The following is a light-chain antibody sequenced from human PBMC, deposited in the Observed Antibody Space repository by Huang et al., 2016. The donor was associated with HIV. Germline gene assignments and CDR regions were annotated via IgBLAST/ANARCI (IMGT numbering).Light chain of an antibody. Sequence: DIQMTQSPSPLSASVGDRVTIPCRASQTISIYLNWYQQKPGKAPWLLIYAASTLQSGGPSRFSCSGSWTEVTLTITSLQPDDFATYYCQQSYSTPPWTFGQGTKV. V-gene: IGKV1-39*01. CDR1: QTISIY. CDR3: QQSYSTPPWT. CDR2: AAS. J-gene: IGKJ1*01.